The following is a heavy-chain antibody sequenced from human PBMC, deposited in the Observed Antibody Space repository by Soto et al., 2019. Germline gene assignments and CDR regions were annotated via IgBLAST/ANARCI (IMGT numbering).Heavy chain of an antibody. CDR1: GFTFRNYD. CDR2: ISAAGDT. Sequence: EVQLVESGGGLVQPGGSLRLSCEASGFTFRNYDMHWVRQGTGKGLEWVSGISAAGDTDYADSVEGRFTISRENAQSSVCLQMNSLRAGDTAVYYCARTDRDFYGLDVWGPGTTVIVSS. J-gene: IGHJ6*02. CDR3: ARTDRDFYGLDV. V-gene: IGHV3-13*01.